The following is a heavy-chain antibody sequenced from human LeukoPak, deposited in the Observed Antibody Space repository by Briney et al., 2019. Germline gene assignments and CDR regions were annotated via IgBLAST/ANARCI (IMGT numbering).Heavy chain of an antibody. CDR2: INPSGGST. D-gene: IGHD3-9*01. J-gene: IGHJ4*02. CDR1: GYTFIAYY. V-gene: IGHV1-46*01. CDR3: ARGGSLVVAPHLYYFDY. Sequence: ASVKVSCKASGYTFIAYYIHWVRQAPGQGLEWMGIINPSGGSTTYAQNFQGRVTMTRDTSTSAVYMELSSLRSEDTAVYYYARGGSLVVAPHLYYFDYWGQGTLVTVSS.